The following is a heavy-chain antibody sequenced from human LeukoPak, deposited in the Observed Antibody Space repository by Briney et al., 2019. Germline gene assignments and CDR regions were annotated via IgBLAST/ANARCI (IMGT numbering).Heavy chain of an antibody. Sequence: ASVKVSCKASGGTFSSYAISWVRQAPGQGLEWTGGIIPIFGTANYAQKFQGRVTITADESTSTAYMELSSLRSEDTAVYYCSLGSYKYGDYDDYWGQGTLVTVSS. CDR2: IIPIFGTA. V-gene: IGHV1-69*13. CDR1: GGTFSSYA. D-gene: IGHD4-17*01. CDR3: SLGSYKYGDYDDY. J-gene: IGHJ4*02.